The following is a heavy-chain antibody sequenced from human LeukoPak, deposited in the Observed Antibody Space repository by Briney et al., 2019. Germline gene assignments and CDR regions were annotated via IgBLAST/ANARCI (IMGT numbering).Heavy chain of an antibody. CDR3: ARNPFVVVPAAIGLWFDP. Sequence: KPSETLSLTCTVSGGSISSSSYYWGWIRQPPGKGLEWIGSIYYSGSTYYNPSLKSRVTISVDTSKNQFSLNLSSVTAADTAVYYCARNPFVVVPAAIGLWFDPWGQGTLVTVSS. D-gene: IGHD2-2*01. CDR1: GGSISSSSYY. CDR2: IYYSGST. J-gene: IGHJ5*02. V-gene: IGHV4-39*01.